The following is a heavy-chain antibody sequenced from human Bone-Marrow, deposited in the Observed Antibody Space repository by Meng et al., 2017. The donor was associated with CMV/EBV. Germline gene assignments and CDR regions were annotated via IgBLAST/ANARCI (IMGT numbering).Heavy chain of an antibody. CDR3: ARSGRTKARPAYYYGMDV. D-gene: IGHD6-6*01. J-gene: IGHJ6*02. CDR1: GGSISSYY. V-gene: IGHV4-59*12. Sequence: GSLRLSCPVSGGSISSYYWSWIRQPPGKGLEWIGYIYYSGSTNYNPSLKSRVTISVDTSKNQFSLKLSSVTAADTAVYYCARSGRTKARPAYYYGMDVWGQGTTVTVSS. CDR2: IYYSGST.